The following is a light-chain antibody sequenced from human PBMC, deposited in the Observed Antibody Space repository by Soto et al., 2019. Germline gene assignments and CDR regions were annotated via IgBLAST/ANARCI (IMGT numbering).Light chain of an antibody. V-gene: IGKV3-15*01. CDR3: QQYNNWPPYT. CDR2: GAS. J-gene: IGKJ2*01. Sequence: EIVMTQSPATLSVSPGERATLSCRASQRVGSDLAWYQQRPGQAPRLVIFGASTRAAGIPARFSGSGSGTEFTLTISSLQSEDLAVYYCQQYNNWPPYTFGQGTKLEIK. CDR1: QRVGSD.